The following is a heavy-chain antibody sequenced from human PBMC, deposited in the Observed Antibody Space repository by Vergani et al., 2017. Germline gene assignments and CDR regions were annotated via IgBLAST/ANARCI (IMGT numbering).Heavy chain of an antibody. CDR1: GYSFTSYW. Sequence: EVQLVQSGAEVKKPGESLKISCKGSGYSFTSYWIGWVRQRPGKGLEWMGIIYSGDSDTRYGPSFQGLVTISADKSISTDYLQWSSLKASDTDIYYCARGAAGIINWFDPWGQGTLVTVSS. CDR2: IYSGDSDT. V-gene: IGHV5-51*03. D-gene: IGHD6-13*01. CDR3: ARGAAGIINWFDP. J-gene: IGHJ5*02.